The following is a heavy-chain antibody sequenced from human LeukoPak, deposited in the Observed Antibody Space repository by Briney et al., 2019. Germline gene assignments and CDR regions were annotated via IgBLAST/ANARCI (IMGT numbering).Heavy chain of an antibody. J-gene: IGHJ4*02. Sequence: SVKVSCKASGGTFSSYAISWVRQDPGQGLEWMGRIIPILGIANYAQKFQGRVTITADKSTSTAYMELSSLRSEDTAVYYCAREGPEYSSSSGVDYWGQGTLVTVSS. D-gene: IGHD6-6*01. CDR2: IIPILGIA. V-gene: IGHV1-69*04. CDR1: GGTFSSYA. CDR3: AREGPEYSSSSGVDY.